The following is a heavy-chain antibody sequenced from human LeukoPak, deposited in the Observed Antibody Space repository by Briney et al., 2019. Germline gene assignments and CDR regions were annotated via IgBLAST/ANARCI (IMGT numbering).Heavy chain of an antibody. J-gene: IGHJ5*02. V-gene: IGHV1-46*01. Sequence: ASVKVSCKASGYTFTNYYMHWVRQAPGQGLEWMGVIDLRGGSTTYAQKVQGRFTMTRDTSTSTVYMELRSLNSEDTAVYYCARSHSSWYCFDPWGQGTLVTVSS. CDR3: ARSHSSWYCFDP. CDR1: GYTFTNYY. D-gene: IGHD6-13*01. CDR2: IDLRGGST.